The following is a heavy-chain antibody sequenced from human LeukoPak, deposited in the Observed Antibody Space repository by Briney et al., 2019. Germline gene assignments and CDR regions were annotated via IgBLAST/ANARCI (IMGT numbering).Heavy chain of an antibody. Sequence: SETLSLTCTVSGGSVSSGSYYWSWIRQPPGKGLEWIGYIYYSGSTNYNPSLKSRVTISVDTSKNQFSLKLSSVTAADTAVYYCARDLLNEGNHLDYWGQGTLVTVSS. CDR2: IYYSGST. CDR3: ARDLLNEGNHLDY. D-gene: IGHD4-23*01. V-gene: IGHV4-61*01. J-gene: IGHJ4*02. CDR1: GGSVSSGSYY.